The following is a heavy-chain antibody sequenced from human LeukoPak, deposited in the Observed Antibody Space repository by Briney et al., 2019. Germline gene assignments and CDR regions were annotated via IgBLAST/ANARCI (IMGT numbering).Heavy chain of an antibody. V-gene: IGHV3-11*03. Sequence: GGSLRLSCVASGFTSDDFDMSWIRQAPGKGLEWVSYISSSGTYTKYADSVKGRFTISRDNAQKSLYLQMNSLRAEDTAVYYCALMRSRNGYNFDYWGQGPLVTVSS. CDR2: ISSSGTYT. D-gene: IGHD5-24*01. CDR3: ALMRSRNGYNFDY. J-gene: IGHJ4*02. CDR1: GFTSDDFD.